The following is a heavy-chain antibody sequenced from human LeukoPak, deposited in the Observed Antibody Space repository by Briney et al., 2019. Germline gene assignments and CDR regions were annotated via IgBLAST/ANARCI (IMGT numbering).Heavy chain of an antibody. J-gene: IGHJ4*02. Sequence: PSETLSLTCTVSGVSISSYYWSWIRQPPGKGLEWIGYIYYSGSTNYNPSLKSRVTISVDTSKNQFSLKLSSVTAADTAVYYCARQGDGYNLHFDYWGQGTLVTVSS. V-gene: IGHV4-59*08. D-gene: IGHD5-24*01. CDR3: ARQGDGYNLHFDY. CDR2: IYYSGST. CDR1: GVSISSYY.